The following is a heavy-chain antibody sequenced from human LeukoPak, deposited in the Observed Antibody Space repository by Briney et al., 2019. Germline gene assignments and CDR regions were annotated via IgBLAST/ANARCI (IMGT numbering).Heavy chain of an antibody. D-gene: IGHD6-19*01. CDR1: GFTLNDHF. Sequence: PGGSLRLSCAASGFTLNDHFVDWVRQAPGKGLEWVGRIRNKANSFTTDYAASVQGRFTISTDDSKNSLYLQMNSLKTEDTAVYYCARAVAGLDSWGQGTLVTVSS. CDR3: ARAVAGLDS. J-gene: IGHJ4*02. V-gene: IGHV3-72*01. CDR2: IRNKANSFTT.